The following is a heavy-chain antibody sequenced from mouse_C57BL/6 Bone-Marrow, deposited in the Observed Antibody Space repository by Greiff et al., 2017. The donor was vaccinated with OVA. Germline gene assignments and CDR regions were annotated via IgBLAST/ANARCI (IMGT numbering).Heavy chain of an antibody. D-gene: IGHD1-1*02. V-gene: IGHV1-74*01. CDR1: GYTFTSYW. CDR2: IHPSDSDP. Sequence: QVQLQQPGADLVKPGASVKVSCKASGYTFTSYWMHWVQQRPGQGLEWIGRIHPSDSDPTYNQKFKGKATLTVDKSSSTAYMQLSSLTSEDDAVYYCEISPDGRVDYWGQGTTLTVSS. CDR3: EISPDGRVDY. J-gene: IGHJ2*01.